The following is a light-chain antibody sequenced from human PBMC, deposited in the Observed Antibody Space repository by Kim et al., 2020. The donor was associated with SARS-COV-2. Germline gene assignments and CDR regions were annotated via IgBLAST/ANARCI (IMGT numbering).Light chain of an antibody. Sequence: ELTQPPSVSVSPGQTASITCSGDKLGDKYACWYQQKPGQSPVLVIYQDSKRPSGIPERFSGSNSGNTATLTISGTQAMDEADYYCQAWDSSKGVFGGGTQLTVL. CDR1: KLGDKY. CDR2: QDS. V-gene: IGLV3-1*01. J-gene: IGLJ3*02. CDR3: QAWDSSKGV.